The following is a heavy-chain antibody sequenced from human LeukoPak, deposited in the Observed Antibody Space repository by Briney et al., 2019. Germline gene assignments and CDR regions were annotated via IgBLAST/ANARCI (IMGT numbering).Heavy chain of an antibody. CDR3: ATRGYCSSTSCYTMAN. Sequence: GGSLRLSCAASGFTFSSYAMHWVRQAPGKGLEWVAVISYDGSNKYYADSVKGQFTISRDNSKNTLYLQMNSLRAEDTAVYYCATRGYCSSTSCYTMANWGQGTLVTVSS. CDR2: ISYDGSNK. J-gene: IGHJ4*02. D-gene: IGHD2-2*02. V-gene: IGHV3-30-3*01. CDR1: GFTFSSYA.